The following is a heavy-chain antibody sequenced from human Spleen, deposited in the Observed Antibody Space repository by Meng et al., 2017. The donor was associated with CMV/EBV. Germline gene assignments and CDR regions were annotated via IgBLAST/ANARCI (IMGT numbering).Heavy chain of an antibody. CDR3: TRDLGTARPDY. D-gene: IGHD2-8*02. V-gene: IGHV1-46*01. Sequence: ASVKVSCKPSGYTFTYYYIHWVRQAPGQGLEWMGIINPSSGSTTYAQQFQGRVTVTRDTSTSTVYMDLSGLRSQDTAVYYCTRDLGTARPDYWGQGTLVTVSS. CDR1: GYTFTYYY. J-gene: IGHJ4*02. CDR2: INPSSGST.